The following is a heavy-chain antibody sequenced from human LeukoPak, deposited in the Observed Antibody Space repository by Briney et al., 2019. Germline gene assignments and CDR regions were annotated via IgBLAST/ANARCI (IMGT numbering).Heavy chain of an antibody. CDR1: GGSISSYY. Sequence: SETLSLTCTVSGGSISSYYWSWIRQPAGKGLEWIGRIYTSGSTNYNPSLKSRVTMSVDTSKNQFSLKLSSVTAADTAVYYCAREPMNYYDSSGQVDYWGQGTLITVSS. V-gene: IGHV4-4*07. CDR3: AREPMNYYDSSGQVDY. CDR2: IYTSGST. D-gene: IGHD3-22*01. J-gene: IGHJ4*02.